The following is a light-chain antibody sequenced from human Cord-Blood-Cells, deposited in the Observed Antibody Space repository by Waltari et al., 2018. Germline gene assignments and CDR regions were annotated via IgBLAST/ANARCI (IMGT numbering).Light chain of an antibody. Sequence: AIRVTQSPSSLSASTGDRVTITCRASQGISSYLAWYQQKPGKAPKLLNYAASTVQSGVPSRFSGSGSGTDFTLTISCLQSEDFATYYCQQYYSYPLTFGGGTKVEIK. CDR2: AAS. CDR3: QQYYSYPLT. J-gene: IGKJ4*01. CDR1: QGISSY. V-gene: IGKV1-8*01.